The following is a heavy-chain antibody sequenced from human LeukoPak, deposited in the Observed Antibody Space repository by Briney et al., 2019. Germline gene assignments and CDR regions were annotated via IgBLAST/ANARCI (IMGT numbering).Heavy chain of an antibody. D-gene: IGHD6-13*01. CDR3: ARHPGQQLEHNGDAFDI. Sequence: PSQTLSLTCTVSGGSISSGGYYWSWIRQHPGKGLEWIGYIYYSGSTYYNPSLKSRVTISVDTSKNQFSLKLSSVTAADTAVYYCARHPGQQLEHNGDAFDIWGQGTMVTVSS. V-gene: IGHV4-31*03. CDR1: GGSISSGGYY. CDR2: IYYSGST. J-gene: IGHJ3*02.